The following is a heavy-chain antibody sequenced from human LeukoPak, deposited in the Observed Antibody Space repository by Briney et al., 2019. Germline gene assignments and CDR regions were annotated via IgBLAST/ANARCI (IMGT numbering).Heavy chain of an antibody. J-gene: IGHJ4*02. Sequence: PGRSLRLSCAASGFTFDDYAMHWVRQAPGKGLEWVSGISWNSGSIGYADSVKGRFTISRDNAKNSLYLQMNSLRAEDTALYYCAKDGCCCSSTSCYVDYWGQGTLVTVSS. CDR2: ISWNSGSI. CDR3: AKDGCCCSSTSCYVDY. CDR1: GFTFDDYA. V-gene: IGHV3-9*01. D-gene: IGHD2-2*01.